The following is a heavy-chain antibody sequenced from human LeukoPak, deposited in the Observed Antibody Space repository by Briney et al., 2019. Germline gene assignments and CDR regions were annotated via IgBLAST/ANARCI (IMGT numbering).Heavy chain of an antibody. V-gene: IGHV4-59*08. CDR1: GGSISSYY. CDR2: IYYSGST. Sequence: SETLSLTCPVSGGSISSYYWSWIRQPPGKGLEWIGYIYYSGSTNYNPSLKSRVTISVDTSKNQFSLKLSSVTAADTAVYYCARAPGTTSDYWGHGNMVTVSS. D-gene: IGHD4-17*01. J-gene: IGHJ4*01. CDR3: ARAPGTTSDY.